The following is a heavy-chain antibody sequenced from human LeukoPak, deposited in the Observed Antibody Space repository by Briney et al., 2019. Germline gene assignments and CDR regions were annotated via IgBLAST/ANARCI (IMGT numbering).Heavy chain of an antibody. Sequence: SETLSLTCTVSGGSISGYFWSWIRQPPGKGLEWIGYIHYSGSTKYNPSLNSRVTTSVDTSKNQCSLRLSSVTAAGTAVYYCARYGITIVRGGKYYFDSWGQGTLVTVSS. J-gene: IGHJ4*02. D-gene: IGHD3-10*01. CDR1: GGSISGYF. CDR3: ARYGITIVRGGKYYFDS. CDR2: IHYSGST. V-gene: IGHV4-59*08.